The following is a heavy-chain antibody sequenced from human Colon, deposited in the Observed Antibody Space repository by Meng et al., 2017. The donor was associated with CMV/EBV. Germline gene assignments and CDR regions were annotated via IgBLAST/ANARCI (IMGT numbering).Heavy chain of an antibody. CDR1: GFSLSTITVS. J-gene: IGHJ4*02. CDR3: VQRHSSSTGEVH. Sequence: SLKVLVPPPVKPTHPPTLTCSFSGFSLSTITVSVGWIRQPPGKALEWLALIHGDDTNEYNPSLSNRLTVTRDTSKNQVFLTLTNVDPVDTGTYYCVQRHSSSTGEVHWGQGTLVTVSS. D-gene: IGHD6-6*01. V-gene: IGHV2-5*02. CDR2: IHGDDTN.